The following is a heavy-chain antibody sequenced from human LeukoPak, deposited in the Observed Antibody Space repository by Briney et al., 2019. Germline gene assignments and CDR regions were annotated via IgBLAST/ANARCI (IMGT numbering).Heavy chain of an antibody. CDR2: ISAYNGNT. J-gene: IGHJ4*02. CDR3: ARAGGGHGSSPYDY. CDR1: GYTFTSYG. V-gene: IGHV1-18*01. D-gene: IGHD6-6*01. Sequence: ASVKVSCKASGYTFTSYGISWVRQAPGQGLEWTGWISAYNGNTNYAQRLQGRVTMTTDTSTSTAYLELRSLRSDDTAVYYCARAGGGHGSSPYDYWGQGTLVTVSS.